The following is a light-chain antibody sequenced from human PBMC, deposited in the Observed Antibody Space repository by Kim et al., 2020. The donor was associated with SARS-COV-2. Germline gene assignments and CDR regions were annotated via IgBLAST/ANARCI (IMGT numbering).Light chain of an antibody. V-gene: IGKV3D-15*01. CDR3: QQYDIWPPMCT. CDR2: GAV. CDR1: QSVRSN. J-gene: IGKJ2*02. Sequence: SPAERVTLSCRASQSVRSNLAWYQQKPGQAPRLLIFGAVMRATGVPDRFSGSGSGTEFTLTISSLQSEDFAVYYCQQYDIWPPMCTFGQGTKLEI.